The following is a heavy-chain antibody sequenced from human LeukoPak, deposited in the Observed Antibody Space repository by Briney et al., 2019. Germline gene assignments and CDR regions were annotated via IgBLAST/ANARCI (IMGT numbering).Heavy chain of an antibody. J-gene: IGHJ4*02. CDR1: GGSFSGYY. CDR3: ARGKHYYDSSGYYYRSYYFDY. D-gene: IGHD3-22*01. Sequence: KASETLSLTCAVYGGSFSGYYWSWIRQPPGKGLEWIGEINHSGSTNYNPSLKSRVTISVDTSKNQFSLKLSSVTAADTAVYYCARGKHYYDSSGYYYRSYYFDYWGQGTLVTASS. V-gene: IGHV4-34*01. CDR2: INHSGST.